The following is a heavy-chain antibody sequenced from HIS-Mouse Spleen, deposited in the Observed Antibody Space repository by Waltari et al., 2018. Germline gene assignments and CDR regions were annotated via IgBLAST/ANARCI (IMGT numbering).Heavy chain of an antibody. V-gene: IGHV3-21*01. D-gene: IGHD6-19*01. J-gene: IGHJ5*02. CDR3: ARDAAINSSGDSSP. CDR2: ISSSSSYI. Sequence: WVSSISSSSSYIYYADSVKGRFTISRDNAKNSLYLQMNSLRAEDTAVYYCARDAAINSSGDSSPWGQGTLVTVSS.